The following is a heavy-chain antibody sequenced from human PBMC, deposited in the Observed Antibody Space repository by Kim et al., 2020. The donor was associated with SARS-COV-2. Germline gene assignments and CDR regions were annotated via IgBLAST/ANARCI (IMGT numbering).Heavy chain of an antibody. V-gene: IGHV3-23*01. CDR3: AKVPVVGITMIVVVITSARVY. D-gene: IGHD3-22*01. CDR1: GFTFSSYA. Sequence: GGSLRLSCAASGFTFSSYAMSWVRQAPGKGLEWVSAISGSGGSTYYADSVKGRFTISRDNSKNTLYLQMNSLRAEDTAVYYCAKVPVVGITMIVVVITSARVYWGQGTLVTVSS. J-gene: IGHJ4*02. CDR2: ISGSGGST.